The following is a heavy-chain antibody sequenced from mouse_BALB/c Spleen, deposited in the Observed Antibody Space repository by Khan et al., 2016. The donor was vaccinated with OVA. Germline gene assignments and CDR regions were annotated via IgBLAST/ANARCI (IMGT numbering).Heavy chain of an antibody. Sequence: QVQLKDSGPGLVAPSQSLSITCTVSGFSLSRYNIHWVRQPPGKGLEWLGMIWGGGVTDYNSTLKSRLSINKDNSKSQVFLKMNSLQTDDTAMYYCARAYYRYDGYYAMDFWGQGTSVTVSS. V-gene: IGHV2-6-4*01. CDR2: IWGGGVT. CDR1: GFSLSRYN. J-gene: IGHJ4*01. CDR3: ARAYYRYDGYYAMDF. D-gene: IGHD2-14*01.